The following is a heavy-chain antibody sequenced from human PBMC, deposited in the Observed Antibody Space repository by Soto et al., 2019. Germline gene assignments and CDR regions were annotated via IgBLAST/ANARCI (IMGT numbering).Heavy chain of an antibody. J-gene: IGHJ5*02. D-gene: IGHD6-19*01. Sequence: ASVKVSCKASGYTFTSYAMHWVRQAPGQRLEWMGWINAGNGNTKYSQKFLGRVTITRDTSASTAYMELSSLRSEDTAVYYCARSDSSGFSWFDPWGQGTLVTVSS. V-gene: IGHV1-3*01. CDR3: ARSDSSGFSWFDP. CDR1: GYTFTSYA. CDR2: INAGNGNT.